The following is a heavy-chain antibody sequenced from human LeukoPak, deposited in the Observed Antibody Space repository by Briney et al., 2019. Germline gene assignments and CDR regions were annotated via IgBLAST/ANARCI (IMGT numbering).Heavy chain of an antibody. D-gene: IGHD1-26*01. CDR3: VRGGRAVAFDI. Sequence: GGSLRLSCAVSGFTVNSNYMTWVRQAPGKGLEWVSVIYSGGSTYYADSVKGRFTISRDNSKNTLSLQMNNLRAEDTAVYYCVRGGRAVAFDIWGQGTMITVSS. J-gene: IGHJ3*02. CDR2: IYSGGST. V-gene: IGHV3-66*01. CDR1: GFTVNSNY.